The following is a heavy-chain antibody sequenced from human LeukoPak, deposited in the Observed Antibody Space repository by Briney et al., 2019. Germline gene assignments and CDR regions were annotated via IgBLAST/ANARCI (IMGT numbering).Heavy chain of an antibody. J-gene: IGHJ3*02. CDR2: IRYDGSNK. CDR1: GFTFSSCG. Sequence: GGSLRLSCAASGFTFSSCGMHWVRQAPGKGLEWVAFIRYDGSNKYYADSVKGRFTISRDNSKNTLYLQMNSLRAEDTAVYYCASKRSTIFGVVIIGDAFDIWGQGTMVTVSS. D-gene: IGHD3-3*01. CDR3: ASKRSTIFGVVIIGDAFDI. V-gene: IGHV3-30*02.